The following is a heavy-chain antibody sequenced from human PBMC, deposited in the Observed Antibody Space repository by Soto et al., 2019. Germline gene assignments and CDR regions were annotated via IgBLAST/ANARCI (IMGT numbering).Heavy chain of an antibody. V-gene: IGHV4-31*03. CDR1: GGSISSGGYY. CDR3: AGVMIQLLGAFYYYYGMDV. J-gene: IGHJ6*04. D-gene: IGHD5-18*01. Sequence: SETLSLTCTVSGGSISSGGYYWSWIRQHPGKGLEWIGYIYYSGSTYYNPSLKSRVTISVDTSKNQFSLKPGSVTAADTAVYYCAGVMIQLLGAFYYYYGMDVWGKGTTGTVAS. CDR2: IYYSGST.